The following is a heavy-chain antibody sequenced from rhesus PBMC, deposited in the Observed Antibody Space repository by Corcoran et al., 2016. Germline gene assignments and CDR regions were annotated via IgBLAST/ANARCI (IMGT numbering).Heavy chain of an antibody. CDR2: IYGRDGST. D-gene: IGHD4-29*01. V-gene: IGHV4S2*01. CDR1: GASISSNY. J-gene: IGHJ4*01. CDR3: ARYGSTYGYYFDY. Sequence: QVQLQESGPGLVKPSETLPLTCAVSGASISSNYWSWIRQDPGKGLEWIGRIYGRDGSTDYHPSLKSRVTISIDTSKNQFSLKLSSVTAADTAVYYCARYGSTYGYYFDYWGQGVLVTVSS.